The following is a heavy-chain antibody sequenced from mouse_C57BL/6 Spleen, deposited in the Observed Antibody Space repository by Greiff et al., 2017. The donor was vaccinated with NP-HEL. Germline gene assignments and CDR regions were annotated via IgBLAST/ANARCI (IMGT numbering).Heavy chain of an antibody. CDR2: IDPENGDT. J-gene: IGHJ2*01. Sequence: VQLQQSGAELVRPGASVKLSCTASGFNIKDDYMHWVKQRPEQGLEWIGWIDPENGDTEYASKFQGKATITADTSSNTAYLQLSSLTSEDTAVYYCTIGVTTGFDYWGQGTTLTVSS. D-gene: IGHD2-2*01. CDR3: TIGVTTGFDY. V-gene: IGHV14-4*01. CDR1: GFNIKDDY.